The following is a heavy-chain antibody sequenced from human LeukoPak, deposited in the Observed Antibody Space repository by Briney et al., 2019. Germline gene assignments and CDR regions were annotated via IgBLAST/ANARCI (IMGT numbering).Heavy chain of an antibody. D-gene: IGHD2-15*01. J-gene: IGHJ4*02. Sequence: ASVKVSCKASGYTFTSYDIKWVRQATGQGLECRAWINPKSGNTGNAQKFQARVTMTRNTSISTAYMELTSLRSEATAVYYCARGPPYCSGGSCYSGFDYWGQGTLVTVSS. V-gene: IGHV1-8*01. CDR1: GYTFTSYD. CDR2: INPKSGNT. CDR3: ARGPPYCSGGSCYSGFDY.